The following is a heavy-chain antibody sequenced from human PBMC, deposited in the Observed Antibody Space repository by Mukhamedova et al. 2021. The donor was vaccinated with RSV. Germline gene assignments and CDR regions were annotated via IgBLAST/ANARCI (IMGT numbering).Heavy chain of an antibody. D-gene: IGHD4-17*01. J-gene: IGHJ4*02. CDR2: ISAYNGNT. Sequence: GLEWMGWISAYNGNTNYAQKLQGRVTMTTDTSTSTAYMELRSLRSDDTAVYYCAREDYGDFNFDYWGQGTLVTVPS. CDR3: AREDYGDFNFDY. V-gene: IGHV1-18*01.